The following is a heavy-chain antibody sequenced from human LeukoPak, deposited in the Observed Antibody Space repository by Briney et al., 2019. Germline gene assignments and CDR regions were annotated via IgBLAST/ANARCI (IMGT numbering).Heavy chain of an antibody. V-gene: IGHV1-69*05. CDR1: GGTFSSYA. CDR2: IIPIFGTA. J-gene: IGHJ4*02. D-gene: IGHD1-1*01. Sequence: ASVKVSCKASGGTFSSYAISWVRQAPGQGLEWMGGIIPIFGTANYAQKFQGRVTMTTDTSTSTAYMDLRSLRSDDTAVYYCARDWNDSDRAYYFDHWGQGTLVTVSS. CDR3: ARDWNDSDRAYYFDH.